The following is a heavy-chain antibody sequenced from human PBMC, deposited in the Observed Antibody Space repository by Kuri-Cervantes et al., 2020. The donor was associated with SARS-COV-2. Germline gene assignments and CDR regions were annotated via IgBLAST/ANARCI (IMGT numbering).Heavy chain of an antibody. V-gene: IGHV4-34*01. CDR1: GVPLNTYS. D-gene: IGHD2-2*01. J-gene: IGHJ6*02. CDR2: INHSGGT. Sequence: SETLSLTCAVFGVPLNTYSWSWVRQSPGKGLQWIGEINHSGGTKYRPSLRGRVSISIDASKIQVSLKLTSVTAADAAVYYCARGHIGVVPSPILGLGPHYYYYHLDVWGQGTTVTVSS. CDR3: ARGHIGVVPSPILGLGPHYYYYHLDV.